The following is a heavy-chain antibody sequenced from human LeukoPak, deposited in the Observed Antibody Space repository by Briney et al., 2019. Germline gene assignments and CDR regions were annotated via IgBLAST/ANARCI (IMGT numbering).Heavy chain of an antibody. Sequence: SETLSLTCTVSGGSISSCYWSWIRQPPGKGLEWIGYIYYSGSTNYNPSLKSRVTISVDTSKNQFSLKLSSVTAADTAVYYCASEAPGYCSSTSCYGGYFQHWSQGTLVTVSS. CDR3: ASEAPGYCSSTSCYGGYFQH. CDR1: GGSISSCY. V-gene: IGHV4-59*01. J-gene: IGHJ1*01. CDR2: IYYSGST. D-gene: IGHD2-2*01.